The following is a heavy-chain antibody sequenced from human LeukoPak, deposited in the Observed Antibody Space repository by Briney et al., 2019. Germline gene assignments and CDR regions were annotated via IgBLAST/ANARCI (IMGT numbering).Heavy chain of an antibody. CDR2: IIPLLEET. V-gene: IGHV1-8*01. CDR1: GDRFESLA. D-gene: IGHD2-2*01. Sequence: ASVKVSCKASGDRFESLAITWVRQAPGQGLEWMGGIIPLLEETNYAQKFQGRVTMTRNTSISTAYMELSSLRSEDTAVYYCARSQLHAFDIWGQGTMVTVSS. CDR3: ARSQLHAFDI. J-gene: IGHJ3*02.